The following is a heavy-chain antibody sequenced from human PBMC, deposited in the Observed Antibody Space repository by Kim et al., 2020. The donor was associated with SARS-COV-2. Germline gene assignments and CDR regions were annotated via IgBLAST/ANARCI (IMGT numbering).Heavy chain of an antibody. CDR2: IYYSGST. Sequence: SETLSLTCTVSGGSISSGDYYWSWIRQPPGKGLEWIGYIYYSGSTYYNPSLKSRVTISVDTSKNQFSLKLSSVTAADTAVYYCARESFGLSLRRENWFDPWGQGTLVTVSS. V-gene: IGHV4-30-4*01. J-gene: IGHJ5*02. CDR3: ARESFGLSLRRENWFDP. CDR1: GGSISSGDYY. D-gene: IGHD5-12*01.